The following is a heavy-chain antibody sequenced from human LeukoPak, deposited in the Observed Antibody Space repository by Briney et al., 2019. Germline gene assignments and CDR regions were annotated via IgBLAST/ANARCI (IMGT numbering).Heavy chain of an antibody. V-gene: IGHV5-51*01. CDR2: IYPGDSDT. Sequence: GESLKISCKGSGYSFTSYWIGWVRQMPGKGLEWMGIIYPGDSDTRYSPSFQGQVTISADKSISTAYLQWSSLKASDTAMYYCARHRFPGIAAAGKYYYYYMDVWGKGTTVTISS. J-gene: IGHJ6*03. CDR1: GYSFTSYW. D-gene: IGHD6-13*01. CDR3: ARHRFPGIAAAGKYYYYYMDV.